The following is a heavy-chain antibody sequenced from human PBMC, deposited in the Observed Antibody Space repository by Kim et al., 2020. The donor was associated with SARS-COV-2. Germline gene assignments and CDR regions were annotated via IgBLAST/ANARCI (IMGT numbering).Heavy chain of an antibody. CDR1: GGTFSSYA. Sequence: SVKVSCKASGGTFSSYAISWVRQAPGQGLDWMGGIIPIFGTANYAQKFQGRVTITADESTSTAYMELSSLRSEDTAVYYCASSLRGWFDPWGQGTLVTVSS. J-gene: IGHJ5*02. CDR2: IIPIFGTA. V-gene: IGHV1-69*13. CDR3: ASSLRGWFDP.